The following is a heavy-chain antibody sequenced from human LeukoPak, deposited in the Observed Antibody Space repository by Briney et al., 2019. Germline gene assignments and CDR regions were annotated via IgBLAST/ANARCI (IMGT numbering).Heavy chain of an antibody. D-gene: IGHD7-27*01. V-gene: IGHV4-59*02. CDR1: GGSVTDYY. Sequence: SETLSLTCTVSGGSVTDYYWSWIRQSPGKGLEWIGYIYYTGTSYNPSLKSRVTISADTSKNQFSLKLISVTAADTAVYYCASRKLGNDYWGQGALVTVSS. CDR2: IYYTGT. CDR3: ASRKLGNDY. J-gene: IGHJ4*02.